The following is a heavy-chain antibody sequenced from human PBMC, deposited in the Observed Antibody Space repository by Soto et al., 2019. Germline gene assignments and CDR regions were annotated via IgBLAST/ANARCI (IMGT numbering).Heavy chain of an antibody. D-gene: IGHD3-3*01. V-gene: IGHV4-59*08. CDR2: IYYSGST. CDR3: ASASDHKKIRSYYYYYYMDV. CDR1: GGSISSYY. Sequence: QVQLQESGPGLVKPSETLSLTCTVSGGSISSYYWSWIRQPPRKGLEWIGYIYYSGSTNYNPSLKSRVTISVDTSKNQFSLKLSSVTAADTAVYYCASASDHKKIRSYYYYYYMDVWGKGTTVTVSS. J-gene: IGHJ6*03.